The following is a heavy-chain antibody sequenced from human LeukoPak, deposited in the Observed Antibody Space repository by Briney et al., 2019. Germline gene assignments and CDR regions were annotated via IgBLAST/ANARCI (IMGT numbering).Heavy chain of an antibody. CDR2: ISSSSSYI. V-gene: IGHV3-21*01. J-gene: IGHJ5*02. D-gene: IGHD2-2*01. Sequence: GGSLRLSCAASGFTFSSYSMNWVRQAPGKGLEWVSSISSSSSYIYYADSVKGRFTISRDNAKNSLYLQMNSLRAEDTAVYYCARDMDYCSSTSCYDWFDPWGQGTLVTVSS. CDR1: GFTFSSYS. CDR3: ARDMDYCSSTSCYDWFDP.